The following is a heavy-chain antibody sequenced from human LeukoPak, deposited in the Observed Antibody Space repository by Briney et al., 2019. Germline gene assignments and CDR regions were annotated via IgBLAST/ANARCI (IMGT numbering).Heavy chain of an antibody. CDR1: GYTFSDYY. V-gene: IGHV1-2*02. CDR2: IDPDSGGT. J-gene: IGHJ3*01. Sequence: ASVKVSCKASGYTFSDYYIHWVRQAPGQGLEWMGCIDPDSGGTKYAQRFQDRVTTTRDTSIITAYMELSRLRSDDAAIYYCAREYYDSGGRKHAFNLWGQGTMVTVSS. CDR3: AREYYDSGGRKHAFNL. D-gene: IGHD3-22*01.